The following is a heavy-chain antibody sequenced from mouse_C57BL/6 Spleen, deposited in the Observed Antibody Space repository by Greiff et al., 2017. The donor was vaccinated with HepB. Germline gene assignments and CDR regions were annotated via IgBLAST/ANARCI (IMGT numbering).Heavy chain of an antibody. Sequence: EVKLQESGPGLVKPSQSLSLTCSVTGYSITSGYYWNWIRQFPGNKLEWMGYISYDGSNNYNPSLKNRISITRDTSKNQFFLKLNSVTTEDTATYYCARLGSSSYWYFDVWGTGTTVTVSS. CDR1: GYSITSGYY. D-gene: IGHD1-1*01. CDR2: ISYDGSN. V-gene: IGHV3-6*01. CDR3: ARLGSSSYWYFDV. J-gene: IGHJ1*03.